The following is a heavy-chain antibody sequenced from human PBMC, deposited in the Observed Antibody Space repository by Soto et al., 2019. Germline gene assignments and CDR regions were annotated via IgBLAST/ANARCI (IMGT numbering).Heavy chain of an antibody. V-gene: IGHV1-24*01. J-gene: IGHJ4*02. Sequence: ASVKVSCKVSGYTLTELSMHWVRQAPGKGLEWMGGFDPEDGETIYAQKFQGRVTMTEDTSTDTAYMELSSLRSEDTAVYYCATPPITMVRGVIITRYYFDYWGQGTLVTVSS. CDR3: ATPPITMVRGVIITRYYFDY. D-gene: IGHD3-10*01. CDR2: FDPEDGET. CDR1: GYTLTELS.